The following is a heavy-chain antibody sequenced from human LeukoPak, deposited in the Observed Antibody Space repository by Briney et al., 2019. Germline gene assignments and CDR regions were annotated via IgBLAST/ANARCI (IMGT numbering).Heavy chain of an antibody. CDR1: GFTFSTYG. J-gene: IGHJ4*01. V-gene: IGHV3-48*04. Sequence: PGGSLRLSCAASGFTFSTYGLNWVRQAPGKGLEWISFISSDSTTIYFADSLKGRFTISRDNAKSSLYLQMNSLRAEDTAVYYCAKARDSSSWYLDYFDYWXXGTXXXVSX. CDR2: ISSDSTTI. CDR3: AKARDSSSWYLDYFDY. D-gene: IGHD6-13*01.